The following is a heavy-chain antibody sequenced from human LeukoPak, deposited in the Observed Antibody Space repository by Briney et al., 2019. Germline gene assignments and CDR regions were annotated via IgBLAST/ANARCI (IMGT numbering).Heavy chain of an antibody. J-gene: IGHJ3*02. CDR2: IIPIFGTA. CDR3: ASLSIVGATHDAFDI. D-gene: IGHD1-26*01. CDR1: GGTFSSYA. Sequence: ASVKVSCKASGGTFSSYAISWVRQAPGQGLEWMGGIIPIFGTANYAQKFQGRVTITTDESTSTAYMELSSLRSEDTAVYYCASLSIVGATHDAFDIWGQGTMVTVSS. V-gene: IGHV1-69*05.